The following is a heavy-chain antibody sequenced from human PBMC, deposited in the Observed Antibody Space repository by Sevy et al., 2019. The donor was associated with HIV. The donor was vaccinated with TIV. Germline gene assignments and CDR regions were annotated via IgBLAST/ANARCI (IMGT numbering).Heavy chain of an antibody. J-gene: IGHJ3*01. Sequence: GGSLRLSCAASGFTFSNYYMSWVRQAPGKGLEWVSYISGGGTTMYYADSLKGRFTISRDNAKNSLYQQMNSLRAEDTAVYYWARVGYNYTSYYFDFWGQGTMVTVSS. D-gene: IGHD1-1*01. CDR3: ARVGYNYTSYYFDF. CDR1: GFTFSNYY. CDR2: ISGGGTTM. V-gene: IGHV3-11*01.